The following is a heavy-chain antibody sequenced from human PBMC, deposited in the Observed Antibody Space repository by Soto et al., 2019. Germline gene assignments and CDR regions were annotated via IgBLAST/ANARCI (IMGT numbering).Heavy chain of an antibody. V-gene: IGHV1-69*18. CDR3: AKDVSWDGGGCES. J-gene: IGHJ4*02. Sequence: QVQLVQSGAEVKKPGSSVKFSCSASGVTFSSYAFNWVRQSPGQGLEGMVNILPVFRTLTYAQRFQGSMTISADESTNAVYMELSSLRSEYTAVYFCAKDVSWDGGGCESWGQGTLVIVSS. CDR2: ILPVFRTL. CDR1: GVTFSSYA. D-gene: IGHD3-16*01.